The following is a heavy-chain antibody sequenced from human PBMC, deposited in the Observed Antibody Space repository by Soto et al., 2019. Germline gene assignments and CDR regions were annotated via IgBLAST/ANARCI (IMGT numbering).Heavy chain of an antibody. CDR3: AREVEVDYYYGMDV. D-gene: IGHD2-15*01. V-gene: IGHV1-18*01. CDR2: ISAYNGNT. CDR1: GYTFTSYG. J-gene: IGHJ6*02. Sequence: ASVKVSCKASGYTFTSYGISWVRQAPGQGLEWMGWISAYNGNTNYAQKLQGRVTMTTDTSTSTAYMELRSLRSDDTAVYYCAREVEVDYYYGMDVWGQGTTVTVSS.